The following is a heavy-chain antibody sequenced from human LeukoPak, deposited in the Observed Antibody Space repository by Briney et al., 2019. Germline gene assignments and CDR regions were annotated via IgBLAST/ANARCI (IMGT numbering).Heavy chain of an antibody. CDR3: AKGREPGGLDY. CDR1: GFTFSSYD. CDR2: IGTAGDT. V-gene: IGHV3-13*01. J-gene: IGHJ4*02. Sequence: PGGSLRLSCAASGFTFSSYDMHWVRQATGKGLEWVSAIGTAGDTYYPGSVKGRFTISRDNSKSTLYLQMNSLRAEDTAVYYCAKGREPGGLDYWGQGTLVTVSS. D-gene: IGHD1-26*01.